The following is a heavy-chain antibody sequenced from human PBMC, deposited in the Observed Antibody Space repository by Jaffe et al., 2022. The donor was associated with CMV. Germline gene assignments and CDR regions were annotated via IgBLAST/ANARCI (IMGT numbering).Heavy chain of an antibody. J-gene: IGHJ4*02. CDR3: ARRAIGWPIDY. V-gene: IGHV4-39*01. Sequence: QLQLQESGPGLVKPSETLSLTCTVSGGSISSSSYYWGWIRQPPGKGLEWIGSIYYSGSTYYNPSLKSRVTISVDTSKNQFSLKLSSVTAADTAVYYCARRAIGWPIDYWGQGTLVTVSS. D-gene: IGHD6-19*01. CDR1: GGSISSSSYY. CDR2: IYYSGST.